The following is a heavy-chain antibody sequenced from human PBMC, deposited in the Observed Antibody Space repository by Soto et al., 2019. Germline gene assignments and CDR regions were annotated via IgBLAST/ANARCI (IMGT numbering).Heavy chain of an antibody. CDR2: INPNSGGT. D-gene: IGHD6-6*01. J-gene: IGHJ4*02. CDR1: GYTFTGYY. Sequence: ASVKVSCKASGYTFTGYYMHWVRQAPGQGLEWMGWINPNSGGTNYAQKFQGRVTMTRDTSISTAYMELSRLRSDDTAVYYCARELSIAARRGYYFDYWGQGTLVTVSS. CDR3: ARELSIAARRGYYFDY. V-gene: IGHV1-2*02.